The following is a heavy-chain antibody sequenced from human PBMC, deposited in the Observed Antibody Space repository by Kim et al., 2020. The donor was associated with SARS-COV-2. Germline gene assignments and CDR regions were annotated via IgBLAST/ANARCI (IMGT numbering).Heavy chain of an antibody. J-gene: IGHJ5*02. CDR3: ARVLLWVGEHYSPCVGKYGSYNWFDP. D-gene: IGHD3-10*01. Sequence: SETLSLTCTVSGGSISSGGYYWSWIRQHPGKGLEWIGYIYYSGSTYYNPSLKSRVTISVDTSKNQFSLQLSSVTAAETAVYYCARVLLWVGEHYSPCVGKYGSYNWFDPCGQGTLVTVSS. V-gene: IGHV4-31*03. CDR1: GGSISSGGYY. CDR2: IYYSGST.